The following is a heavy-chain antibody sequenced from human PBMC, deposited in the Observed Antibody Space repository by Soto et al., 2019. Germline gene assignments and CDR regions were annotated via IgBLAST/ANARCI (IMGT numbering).Heavy chain of an antibody. CDR1: GGSFSGYY. CDR3: ARYGGFCTNGVCPVYYYYGMDV. J-gene: IGHJ6*02. CDR2: INHSGAT. V-gene: IGHV4-34*01. D-gene: IGHD2-8*01. Sequence: SETLSLTCAVYGGSFSGYYWSWIRQPPGKGLEWIGEINHSGATYNNPSLKSRVTISVDTSNNQFSLNLSSVTAADTAVYYCARYGGFCTNGVCPVYYYYGMDVWGQGTTVTVSS.